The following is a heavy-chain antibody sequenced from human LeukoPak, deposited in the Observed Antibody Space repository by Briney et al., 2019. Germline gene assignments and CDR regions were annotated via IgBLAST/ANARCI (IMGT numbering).Heavy chain of an antibody. V-gene: IGHV3-30*18. CDR1: GFTFSSYG. D-gene: IGHD3-22*01. CDR3: AKDRDYYDSSGNDAFDI. Sequence: GGSLRLSCAASGFTFSSYGMHWVRQAPGKGLEWVAVISYDGSNKYYADSVKGRFTISRDNSKNTLYLQMNSLRAEDTAVYYCAKDRDYYDSSGNDAFDIWGQGTMVTVSS. CDR2: ISYDGSNK. J-gene: IGHJ3*02.